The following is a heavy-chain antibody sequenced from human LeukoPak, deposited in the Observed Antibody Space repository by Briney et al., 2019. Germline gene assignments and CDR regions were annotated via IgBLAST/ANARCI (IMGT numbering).Heavy chain of an antibody. CDR1: GGSFSGYY. D-gene: IGHD6-13*01. CDR2: INHSGST. CDR3: ARAAASGNYFDY. Sequence: SETLSLTCAVYGGSFSGYYWSWIRQPPGKGLEWIGEINHSGSTNYNPSLKSRVTMSVDTSKNQFSLQLSSVTAADTAVYFCARAAASGNYFDYWGRGTLVTVSS. J-gene: IGHJ4*02. V-gene: IGHV4-34*01.